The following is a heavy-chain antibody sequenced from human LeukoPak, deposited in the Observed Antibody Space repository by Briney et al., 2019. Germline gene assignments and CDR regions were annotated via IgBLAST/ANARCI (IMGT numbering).Heavy chain of an antibody. CDR2: IRYDGSKK. D-gene: IGHD2-15*01. V-gene: IGHV3-30*02. CDR1: GFTFSSYG. J-gene: IGHJ4*02. CDR3: AILNAGGGYFDY. Sequence: GGSLRLSCAASGFTFSSYGMHWVRQAPGKGLEWVAFIRYDGSKKYYADSVKVRFTISRDNSKNTLYLQMNSLRAEDTAVYYCAILNAGGGYFDYWGQGTLVTVSS.